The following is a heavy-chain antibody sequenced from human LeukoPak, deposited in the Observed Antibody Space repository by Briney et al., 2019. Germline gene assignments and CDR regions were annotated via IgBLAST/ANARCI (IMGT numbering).Heavy chain of an antibody. D-gene: IGHD6-13*01. V-gene: IGHV1-69*01. CDR2: IIPIFGTA. CDR1: GGTFSSYA. CDR3: ASDLAAAGTYQFDY. Sequence: ASVKVSFKASGGTFSSYAISWVRQAPGQGLEWMGGIIPIFGTANYAQKFQGRVTITADESTSTAYMELSSLRSEDTAVYYCASDLAAAGTYQFDYWGQGTLVTVSS. J-gene: IGHJ4*02.